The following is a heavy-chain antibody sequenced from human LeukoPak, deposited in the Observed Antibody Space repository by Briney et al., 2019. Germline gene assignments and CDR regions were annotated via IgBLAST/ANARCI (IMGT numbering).Heavy chain of an antibody. V-gene: IGHV1-2*02. CDR1: GYTFTAYY. CDR2: ISTNSGST. D-gene: IGHD2-8*02. Sequence: ASVKVSCKASGYTFTAYYLHWVRQAPGQGLEWMGWISTNSGSTNFAQKFKGRVTMTRDTSIATAYMDLTTLRSDDTAVYYCASALFSPGYYYYMDVWGKGTTVTISS. J-gene: IGHJ6*03. CDR3: ASALFSPGYYYYMDV.